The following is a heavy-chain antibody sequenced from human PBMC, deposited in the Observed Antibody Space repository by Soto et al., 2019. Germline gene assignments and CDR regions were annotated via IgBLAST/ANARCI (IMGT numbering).Heavy chain of an antibody. D-gene: IGHD4-17*01. J-gene: IGHJ4*02. CDR1: AFTFSNYW. V-gene: IGHV3-74*01. CDR3: ARDMTTLDY. CDR2: INGDGSDT. Sequence: EVQLVESGGGLVQPGGSLRLSCAASAFTFSNYWMHWVRQAPGKGLVWVSCINGDGSDTSYADYVKGRFTISRDNAKNTLYLQMSSLRAEDTAVYYCARDMTTLDYWGQGTLVTVSS.